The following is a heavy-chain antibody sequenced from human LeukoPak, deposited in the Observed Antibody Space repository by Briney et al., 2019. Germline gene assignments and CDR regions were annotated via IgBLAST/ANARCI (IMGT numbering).Heavy chain of an antibody. CDR1: GGSISSSSYY. CDR3: ARQDRGYDILTGYYGGGVDY. V-gene: IGHV4-39*01. D-gene: IGHD3-9*01. CDR2: IYYSGST. Sequence: SETLSLTCTVSGGSISSSSYYWGWIRQPPGKGLEWIGSIYYSGSTYYNPSLKSRVTISVDTSKNPFSLKLSSVTAADTAVYYCARQDRGYDILTGYYGGGVDYWGQGTLVTVSS. J-gene: IGHJ4*02.